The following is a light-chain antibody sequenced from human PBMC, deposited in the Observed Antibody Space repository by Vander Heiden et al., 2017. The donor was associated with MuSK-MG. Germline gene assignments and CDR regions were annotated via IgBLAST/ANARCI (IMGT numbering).Light chain of an antibody. V-gene: IGKV1-5*01. CDR1: QSISNW. Sequence: DIQMTQSPSTLSASVGDRVTITCRATQSISNWLAWYQQKPGKAPKLLIYNASSLKSGVPSRFSGSVSGTEFTLTISILQPDDFATYYCQQYDNSPWTFGQGTKVEIK. CDR2: NAS. J-gene: IGKJ1*01. CDR3: QQYDNSPWT.